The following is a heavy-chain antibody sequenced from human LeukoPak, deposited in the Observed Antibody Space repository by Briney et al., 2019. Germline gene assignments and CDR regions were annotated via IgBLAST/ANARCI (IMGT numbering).Heavy chain of an antibody. D-gene: IGHD1-14*01. CDR3: AKDYDRSNIGY. V-gene: IGHV3-23*01. CDR2: ISGSGGST. Sequence: GGSLRLSCAASGFTFSSYGMSWVRQAPGKGLEWVSAISGSGGSTYYADSVKGRFTISRDNSKNTLYLQMNSLRAEDTAVYYCAKDYDRSNIGYWGQGTLVTVSS. J-gene: IGHJ4*02. CDR1: GFTFSSYG.